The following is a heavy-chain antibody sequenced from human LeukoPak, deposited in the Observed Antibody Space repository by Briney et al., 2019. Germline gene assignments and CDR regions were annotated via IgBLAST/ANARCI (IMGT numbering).Heavy chain of an antibody. CDR1: GGSFSGYY. J-gene: IGHJ1*01. V-gene: IGHV4-59*01. CDR3: ARGEDDGEYFQH. D-gene: IGHD1-1*01. CDR2: IYYSGST. Sequence: SETLSLTCAVYGGSFSGYYWSWIRQPPGKGLEWIGYIYYSGSTNYNPSLKSRVTISVDTSKNQFSLKLSSVTAADTAVYYCARGEDDGEYFQHWGQGTLVTVSS.